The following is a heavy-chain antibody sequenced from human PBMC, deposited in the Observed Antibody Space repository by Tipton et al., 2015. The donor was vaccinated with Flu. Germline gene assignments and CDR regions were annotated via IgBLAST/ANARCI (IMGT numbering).Heavy chain of an antibody. D-gene: IGHD4-11*01. J-gene: IGHJ5*02. CDR2: IHYSGSP. CDR1: RDSMRSDYF. Sequence: TLSLTCTVSRDSMRSDYFWGWIRQAPGKGLEWIGNIHYSGSPHYNPSLKSRVTISVDTSKNQFSLEMRSVTAADMAVYYCSRRDFSNYVSDPKNWFDRWGQGILVTVSS. V-gene: IGHV4-38-2*02. CDR3: SRRDFSNYVSDPKNWFDR.